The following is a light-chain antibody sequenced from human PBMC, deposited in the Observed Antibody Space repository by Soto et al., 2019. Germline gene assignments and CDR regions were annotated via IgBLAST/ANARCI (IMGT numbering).Light chain of an antibody. CDR2: EVS. J-gene: IGLJ3*02. Sequence: QSALPQPASVSGSPGQSITISCTGTSSDVGGYNYGSWYQHHPGKAPKLMIYEVSNRPSGVSNRFSGSKSGNTASLTISGLQAEYEAEYYCSSFTSSTTEVFGGGTKLTVL. CDR3: SSFTSSTTEV. CDR1: SSDVGGYNY. V-gene: IGLV2-14*01.